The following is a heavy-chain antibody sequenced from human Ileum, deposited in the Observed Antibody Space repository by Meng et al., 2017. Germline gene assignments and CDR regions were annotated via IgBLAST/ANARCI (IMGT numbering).Heavy chain of an antibody. V-gene: IGHV4-31*03. CDR2: SYYDGSS. Sequence: QVQLQESGPGLVKPSQTLSLTFRVSGASLSTGGYYWGWIRQQPGKGLEWIGYSYYDGSSYYNPSLKSRPIISLDASKSQFSLRLTSMTAADTAIYYCTRGGFGYSVPFDFWGQGTLVTVSS. D-gene: IGHD5/OR15-5a*01. J-gene: IGHJ4*02. CDR1: GASLSTGGYY. CDR3: TRGGFGYSVPFDF.